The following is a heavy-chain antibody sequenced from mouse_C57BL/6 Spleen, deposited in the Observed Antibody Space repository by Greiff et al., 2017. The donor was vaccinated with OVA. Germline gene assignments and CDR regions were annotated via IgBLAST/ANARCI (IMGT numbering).Heavy chain of an antibody. CDR2: ISDGGSYT. CDR1: GFTFSSYA. J-gene: IGHJ2*01. V-gene: IGHV5-4*01. D-gene: IGHD4-1*01. Sequence: EVQVVESGGGLVKPGGSLKLSCAASGFTFSSYAMSWVRQTPEKRLEWVATISDGGSYTYYPDNVKGRFTISRDNAKNNLYLQMSHLKSEDTAMYYCARDQGGLTGTLFDYWGQGTTLTVSS. CDR3: ARDQGGLTGTLFDY.